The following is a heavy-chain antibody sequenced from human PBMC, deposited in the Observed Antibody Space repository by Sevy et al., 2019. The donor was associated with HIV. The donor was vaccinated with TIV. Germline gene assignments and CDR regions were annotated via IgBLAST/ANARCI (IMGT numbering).Heavy chain of an antibody. CDR2: ISNDGSNE. V-gene: IGHV3-30*18. D-gene: IGHD6-6*01. CDR3: AKDWEYKSESLFDT. J-gene: IGHJ5*02. Sequence: GGSLRLSCAASGFTFSHYGMHWVRQAPGKGLEWVAGISNDGSNEYSADSVKGRFTISRDDSKSTLFLQMNSLRPEDTAVYYCAKDWEYKSESLFDTWGQGTLVTVSS. CDR1: GFTFSHYG.